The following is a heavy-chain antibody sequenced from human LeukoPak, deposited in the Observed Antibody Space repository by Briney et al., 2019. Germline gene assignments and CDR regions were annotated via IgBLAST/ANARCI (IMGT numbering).Heavy chain of an antibody. CDR3: ARDKGVMIIPRLFDP. CDR2: IYHSGST. CDR1: GYSISSGYY. Sequence: SETLSLTCTVSGYSISSGYYWGWIRQPPGKGLEWIGSIYHSGSTYYNPSLKSRVTISVDTSKNQFSLKLSSVTAADTAVYYCARDKGVMIIPRLFDPWGQGTLVTVSS. J-gene: IGHJ5*02. D-gene: IGHD3-9*01. V-gene: IGHV4-38-2*02.